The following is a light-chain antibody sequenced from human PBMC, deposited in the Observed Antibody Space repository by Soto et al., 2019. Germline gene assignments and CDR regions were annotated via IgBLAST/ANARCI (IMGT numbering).Light chain of an antibody. CDR3: QQCSSYPWT. Sequence: DIQMTQSPSTLSASVRDRVTITCRASQSISSWLAWYQQKPGKAPKLLIYKASSLQSGVPSRFSGSGSGTEFTLTIISLQPDDFAAYYCQQCSSYPWTFGQGPKVEIK. CDR2: KAS. CDR1: QSISSW. V-gene: IGKV1-5*03. J-gene: IGKJ1*01.